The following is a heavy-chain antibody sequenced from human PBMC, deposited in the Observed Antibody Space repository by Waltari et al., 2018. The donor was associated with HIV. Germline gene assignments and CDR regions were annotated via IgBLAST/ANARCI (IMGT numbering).Heavy chain of an antibody. CDR1: GGSISSYV. V-gene: IGHV4-59*01. Sequence: QVQLQESGPGLVKPSETLSLTCTVSGGSISSYVWNWIRQPPGKGLEWIGDIYYSGSTHYNPSLKSRVTISSDASKNQCSLKMSSVTAADTAVYYCARGGDYAQYSFGYYNYGMDVWGQGTTVTVSS. CDR2: IYYSGST. J-gene: IGHJ6*02. D-gene: IGHD4-17*01. CDR3: ARGGDYAQYSFGYYNYGMDV.